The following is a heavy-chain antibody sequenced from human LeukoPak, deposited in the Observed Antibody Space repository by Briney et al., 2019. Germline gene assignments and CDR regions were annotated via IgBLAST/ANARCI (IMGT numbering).Heavy chain of an antibody. CDR1: GYTLTGYY. CDR3: TRDYYDITGYPDS. D-gene: IGHD3-22*01. J-gene: IGHJ4*02. V-gene: IGHV1-2*02. CDR2: INPNSGGT. Sequence: ASVMVSCTASGYTLTGYYMHWVRQAPGQGIEWMGWINPNSGGTNYAQTFQARVTMTTDPSISTAYMELSGPTSEDPAVSCCTRDYYDITGYPDSWGQGTLVTVSS.